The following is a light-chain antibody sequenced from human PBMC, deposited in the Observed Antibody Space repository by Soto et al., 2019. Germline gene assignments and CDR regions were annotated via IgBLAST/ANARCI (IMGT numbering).Light chain of an antibody. J-gene: IGLJ3*02. Sequence: QPVLTQSPSASASLGASVKLTCTLSSGHSSYAIAWHQQQAEKGPRYLMKLSSDGSHYKGDGVPDRFSGSSSGTERYLTISSRQADDEADYYCQSWGTGIQVFGGWTKVTVL. V-gene: IGLV4-69*01. CDR2: LSSDGSH. CDR1: SGHSSYA. CDR3: QSWGTGIQV.